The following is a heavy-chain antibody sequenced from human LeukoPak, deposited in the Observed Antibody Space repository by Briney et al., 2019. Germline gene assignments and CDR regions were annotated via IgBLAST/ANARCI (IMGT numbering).Heavy chain of an antibody. CDR3: ARGRVLDI. CDR2: IYYSGST. CDR1: GGSISSYY. Sequence: SETLSLTCTVSGGSISSYYWSWIRQPPGQGLKWIGSIYYSGSTYYNPSLKSRVTILVDTSKNQFSLKLSSVTAADTAVYYCARGRVLDIWGQGTMVTVSS. V-gene: IGHV4-39*07. J-gene: IGHJ3*02. D-gene: IGHD2-2*01.